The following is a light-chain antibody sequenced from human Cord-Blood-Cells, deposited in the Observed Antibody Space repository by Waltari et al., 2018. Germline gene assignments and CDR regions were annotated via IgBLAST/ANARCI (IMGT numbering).Light chain of an antibody. J-gene: IGKJ4*01. CDR1: QSVSSY. V-gene: IGKV3-11*01. CDR3: HQRSNWPPT. Sequence: EIVLTQSPATLSLPPAERATLSCRASQSVSSYLAWYQQKPGQAPRLLIYDASNRATGIPARFSGSGSGTDFTLTISSLEPEDFAVYYCHQRSNWPPTFGGGTKVEIK. CDR2: DAS.